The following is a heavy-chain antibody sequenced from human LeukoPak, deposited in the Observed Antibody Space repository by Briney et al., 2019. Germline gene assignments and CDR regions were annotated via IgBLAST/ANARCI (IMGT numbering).Heavy chain of an antibody. CDR3: ATETGIVGATLDY. D-gene: IGHD1-26*01. CDR1: GYTFTGYY. V-gene: IGHV1-2*02. CDR2: INPNSGGT. Sequence: GASVKVSCKASGYTFTGYYMHWVRQAPGQGLEWVGWINPNSGGTNYAQKFQGRVTITRDTSISKAYMELSRLRSDDTAVYYCATETGIVGATLDYWGQGTLVTVSS. J-gene: IGHJ4*02.